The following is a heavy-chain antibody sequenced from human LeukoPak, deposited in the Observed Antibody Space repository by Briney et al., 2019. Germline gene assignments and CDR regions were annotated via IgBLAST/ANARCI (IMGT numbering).Heavy chain of an antibody. CDR2: IYYSGST. V-gene: IGHV4-30-4*08. CDR1: GGSISSGDYY. J-gene: IGHJ6*03. CDR3: ARVEVFVVVPAAMHYYYMDV. D-gene: IGHD2-2*01. Sequence: NPSQTLSLTCTVSGGSISSGDYYWSWIRQPPGKGLEWIGYIYYSGSTYYNPSLKSRVTISVDTSKNQFSLKLSSVTAADTAVYYCARVEVFVVVPAAMHYYYMDVWGKGTTVTVSS.